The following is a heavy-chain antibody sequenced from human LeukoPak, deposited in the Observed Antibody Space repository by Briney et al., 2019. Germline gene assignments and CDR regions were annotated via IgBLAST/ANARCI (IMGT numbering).Heavy chain of an antibody. CDR1: GGPFSGYY. J-gene: IGHJ4*02. Sequence: SETLSLTCAVYGGPFSGYYWSWIRQPPGKGLEWIGENNQSGRTSYNASPKSRVTISVETSKEQFSLKLSSVTAADTAVYYCARGRETTVVTPDKDYWGQGTLVTVSS. D-gene: IGHD4-23*01. V-gene: IGHV4-34*01. CDR2: NNQSGRT. CDR3: ARGRETTVVTPDKDY.